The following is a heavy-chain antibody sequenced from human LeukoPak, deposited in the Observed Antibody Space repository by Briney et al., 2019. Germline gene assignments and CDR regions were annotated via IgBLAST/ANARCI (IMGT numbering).Heavy chain of an antibody. J-gene: IGHJ5*02. CDR1: GGSFSGYY. V-gene: IGHV4-34*01. CDR2: INQSGST. Sequence: SETLSLTCAVYGGSFSGYYWVWIRQPPGKGLEWIGEINQSGSTNYNPSLKSRVTMSLDTSKNQFSLKLSSVTAADTAVYYCARGLVVPAAGAGFDPWGQGTLVTVSS. D-gene: IGHD2-2*01. CDR3: ARGLVVPAAGAGFDP.